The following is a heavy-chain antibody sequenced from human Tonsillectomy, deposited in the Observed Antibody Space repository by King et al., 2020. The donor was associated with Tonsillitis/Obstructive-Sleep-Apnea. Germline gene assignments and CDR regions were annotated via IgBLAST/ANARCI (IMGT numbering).Heavy chain of an antibody. Sequence: VQLVESGGGLVQPGGSLRLSCSASGFTLSTYPMHWVRQAPGKGLEYVSGISSNGGSTYYADSVKGRFTISRDNSKNTLYLQMNSLRAEDTAVYYCVKALCRYCTGGVFFSLYFWGQGTLVTVSS. J-gene: IGHJ4*02. CDR2: ISSNGGST. V-gene: IGHV3-64D*06. CDR3: VKALCRYCTGGVFFSLYF. CDR1: GFTLSTYP. D-gene: IGHD2-8*02.